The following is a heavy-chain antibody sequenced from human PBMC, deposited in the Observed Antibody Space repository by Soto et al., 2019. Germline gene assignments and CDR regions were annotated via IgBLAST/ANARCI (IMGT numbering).Heavy chain of an antibody. D-gene: IGHD6-19*01. V-gene: IGHV1-8*01. J-gene: IGHJ4*02. CDR1: GYTFTSYD. Sequence: ASVKVSCKASGYTFTSYDINWVRQAAGHGLEWMGWMDPKSGYTDYAQKFQGRVTMTRNTSISTAYMELSSLRSEDTAVYYCARGRGWRDNWGQGSLVTVSS. CDR2: MDPKSGYT. CDR3: ARGRGWRDN.